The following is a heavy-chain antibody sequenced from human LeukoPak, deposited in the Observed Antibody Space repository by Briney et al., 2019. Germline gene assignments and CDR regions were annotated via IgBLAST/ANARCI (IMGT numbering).Heavy chain of an antibody. CDR3: ARDHSSAYLGRRGHDQTAGGY. D-gene: IGHD6-25*01. J-gene: IGHJ4*02. CDR1: GYSFTSYG. CDR2: ISAYNGNR. Sequence: GSVKVSCKASGYSFTSYGFSWVRQAPGQGLEWVGWISAYNGNRDLAQKFQDRVTMTTDTSTSTAYMELRGLRSDDTAVYYCARDHSSAYLGRRGHDQTAGGYWGQGTLVTVSS. V-gene: IGHV1-18*01.